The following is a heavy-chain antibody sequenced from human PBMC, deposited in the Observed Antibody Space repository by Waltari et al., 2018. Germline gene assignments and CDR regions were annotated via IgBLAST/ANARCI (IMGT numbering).Heavy chain of an antibody. CDR2: ITWNGGHR. CDR3: ARGARYFDWNHDAFDI. D-gene: IGHD3-9*01. J-gene: IGHJ3*02. CDR1: GFPSGLLA. Sequence: EAQLVESGGGLVQPGGPLSPSWSASGFPSGLLAVHWVRQSAGRGLEWVSRITWNGGHRVYADFVKGRFTVSKDDAKNSLYLQMNSLTTEDTALYYCARGARYFDWNHDAFDIWGRGTMVIVSS. V-gene: IGHV3-9*02.